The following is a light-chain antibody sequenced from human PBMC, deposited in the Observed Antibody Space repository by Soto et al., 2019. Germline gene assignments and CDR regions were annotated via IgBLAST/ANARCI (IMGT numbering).Light chain of an antibody. Sequence: QSVLTQPPSVSGAPRGRVAISCIGSSSNIGAGYDIHWYQQLPGGAPTLLIYDNNNRPSGVPDRFSGSRSGSSASLAITGLQVGDEGDYYCQSYGNSLKTVLFGGGTKVTVL. CDR3: QSYGNSLKTVL. J-gene: IGLJ2*01. CDR1: SSNIGAGYD. V-gene: IGLV1-40*01. CDR2: DNN.